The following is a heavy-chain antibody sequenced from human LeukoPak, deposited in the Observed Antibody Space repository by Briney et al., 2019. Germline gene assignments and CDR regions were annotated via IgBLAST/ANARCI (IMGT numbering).Heavy chain of an antibody. CDR2: ISGSGGST. CDR1: GFTLSSYA. Sequence: PGGSLRLSCAASGFTLSSYAMSWVRQAPGKGLEWVSAISGSGGSTYYADSVKGRFTISRDNSKNTLYLQMNSLRAEDTAVYYCARDRRGSIAARRGGFDYWGQGTLVTVSS. CDR3: ARDRRGSIAARRGGFDY. D-gene: IGHD6-6*01. V-gene: IGHV3-23*01. J-gene: IGHJ4*02.